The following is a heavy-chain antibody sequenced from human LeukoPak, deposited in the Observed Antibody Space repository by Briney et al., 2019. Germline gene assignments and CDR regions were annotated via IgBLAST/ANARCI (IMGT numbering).Heavy chain of an antibody. Sequence: GGSLRLSCAASGFTFSSYAMSWVRQAPGKGLEGVSAISGSGGSTYYADSVKGRFTISRDNSKNTLYLQMNSLRAEDTAVYYCVRDSTNFYFDYWGQGTLVTVSS. CDR1: GFTFSSYA. J-gene: IGHJ4*02. D-gene: IGHD1/OR15-1a*01. CDR3: VRDSTNFYFDY. V-gene: IGHV3-23*01. CDR2: ISGSGGST.